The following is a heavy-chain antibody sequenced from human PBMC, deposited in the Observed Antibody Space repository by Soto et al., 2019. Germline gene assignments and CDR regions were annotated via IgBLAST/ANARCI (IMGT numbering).Heavy chain of an antibody. CDR1: GFTFSSYG. Sequence: QVQLVESGGGVVQPGRSLRLSCAASGFTFSSYGMHWVRQAPGKGLEWVAVISYDGSNKYYADSVKGRFTISRDNSKNTLYLQMNILRAEDTAVYYCAKDSSGYFDYWGQGTLVTVSS. CDR3: AKDSSGYFDY. CDR2: ISYDGSNK. V-gene: IGHV3-30*18. D-gene: IGHD3-22*01. J-gene: IGHJ4*02.